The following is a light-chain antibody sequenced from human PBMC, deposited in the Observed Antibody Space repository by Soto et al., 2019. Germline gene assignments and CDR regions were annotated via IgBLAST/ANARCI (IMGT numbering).Light chain of an antibody. V-gene: IGLV2-14*01. CDR3: SSYTSRSTLV. Sequence: ALTQPASVSGSPGQSITISCTGTSSDVGGYNYVSWYQQHPGKAPKLMIYDVSDRPSGVSSRFSGSKSGNTASLTISGLQVEDEADYYCSSYTSRSTLVFGGGTKVTVL. J-gene: IGLJ2*01. CDR2: DVS. CDR1: SSDVGGYNY.